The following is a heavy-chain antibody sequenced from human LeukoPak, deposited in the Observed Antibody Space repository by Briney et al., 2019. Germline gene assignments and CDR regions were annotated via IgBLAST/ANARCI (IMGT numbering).Heavy chain of an antibody. CDR1: GASVSSSH. CDR3: SEGYFEPFDH. CDR2: LSYTGKT. J-gene: IGHJ4*02. Sequence: SSETLSLTCVVSGASVSSSHWNWIRQLPGKGPEWIGCLSYTGKTDYNPSLTSRVTISLDASKNQVSLKLRSLTAADTAVYYCSEGYFEPFDHWGQGTLVTVSS. D-gene: IGHD2/OR15-2a*01. V-gene: IGHV4-59*02.